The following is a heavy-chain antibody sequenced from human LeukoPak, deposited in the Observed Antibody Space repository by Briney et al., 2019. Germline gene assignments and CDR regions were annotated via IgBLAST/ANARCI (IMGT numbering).Heavy chain of an antibody. CDR3: ARVGGGFYDSSGYLPGAFDI. CDR1: GFTFSSYS. D-gene: IGHD3-22*01. J-gene: IGHJ3*02. V-gene: IGHV4-38-2*01. CDR2: IHHSGST. Sequence: KPGGSLRLSCAASGFTFSSYSMNWVRQPPGKGLEWIGSIHHSGSTYHNPSLKSRVTTSIDTSKNQFSLKLTSVTAADTALYYCARVGGGFYDSSGYLPGAFDIWGQGTMVTVSS.